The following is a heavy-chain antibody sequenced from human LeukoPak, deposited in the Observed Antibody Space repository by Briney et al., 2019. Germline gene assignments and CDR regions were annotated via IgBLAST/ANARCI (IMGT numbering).Heavy chain of an antibody. J-gene: IGHJ5*01. D-gene: IGHD4-17*01. CDR3: SKDPNGDYIGAFDS. V-gene: IGHV3-23*01. CDR2: ITSSQGRA. Sequence: GGSLRLSCAASGFTFSSFAMTWVRQAPGKGLEWVASITSSQGRAYTTDSVKGRFTISRDNSQSTLYLQMNNLRVEDTAVYYCSKDPNGDYIGAFDSWGQGTLVTVSS. CDR1: GFTFSSFA.